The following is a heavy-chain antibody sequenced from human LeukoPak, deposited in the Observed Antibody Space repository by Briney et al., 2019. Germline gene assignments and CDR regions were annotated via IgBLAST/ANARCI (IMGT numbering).Heavy chain of an antibody. J-gene: IGHJ4*02. V-gene: IGHV1-8*01. CDR1: GYTFTGYD. Sequence: ASVRVSCKSSGYTFTGYDINWVRQATGQGLEWMGWMNPNTGDTGYAQKFQGRVTMTRNSSIDTAYMELSGLRSEDTAVYYCTRGSLSGSSRDYWGQGTLLTVSS. CDR2: MNPNTGDT. CDR3: TRGSLSGSSRDY. D-gene: IGHD1-26*01.